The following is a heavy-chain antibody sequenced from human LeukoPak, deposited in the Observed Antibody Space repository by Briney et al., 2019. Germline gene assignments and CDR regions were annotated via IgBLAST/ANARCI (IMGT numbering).Heavy chain of an antibody. CDR2: IDGSGNYI. J-gene: IGHJ6*02. CDR1: GFTFSSYT. V-gene: IGHV3-21*06. Sequence: GGSLRLSCAASGFTFSSYTINWVRQAPGKGLEWVSSIDGSGNYIYYADSLRGRFTISRDNAKNSLYLQINSLRGEDTAVYYCARDGTAAASDGYYGMDVWGQGTTVTVSS. D-gene: IGHD6-13*01. CDR3: ARDGTAAASDGYYGMDV.